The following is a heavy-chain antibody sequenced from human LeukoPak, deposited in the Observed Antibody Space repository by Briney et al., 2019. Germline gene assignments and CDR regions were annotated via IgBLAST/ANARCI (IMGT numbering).Heavy chain of an antibody. D-gene: IGHD2-21*02. CDR3: ARIPVVVTATGGAFDI. J-gene: IGHJ3*02. CDR2: IYPGDSDT. V-gene: IGHV5-51*01. CDR1: GYSFTSYW. Sequence: GESLKIPCRGSGYSFTSYWIGWVRQMPAKGLEWMGIIYPGDSDTRYSPSFQGQVTISANKSISTAYLQWSSLKASDTAMYYCARIPVVVTATGGAFDIWGQGTMVTVSS.